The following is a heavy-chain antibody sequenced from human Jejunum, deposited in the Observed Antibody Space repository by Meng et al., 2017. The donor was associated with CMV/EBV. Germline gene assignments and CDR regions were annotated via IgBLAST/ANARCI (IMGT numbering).Heavy chain of an antibody. CDR1: GFIFSDYG. CDR2: IRFDGNNK. CDR3: AKELWIQLWLDAMDV. Sequence: GFIFSDYGMHWVRQTPGKGLEWVAFIRFDGNNKYHADSVKGRFTISRDNSKNTLYLQMNNLRPEDTAVYYCAKELWIQLWLDAMDVWGQGTTVTVSS. D-gene: IGHD5-18*01. J-gene: IGHJ6*02. V-gene: IGHV3-30*02.